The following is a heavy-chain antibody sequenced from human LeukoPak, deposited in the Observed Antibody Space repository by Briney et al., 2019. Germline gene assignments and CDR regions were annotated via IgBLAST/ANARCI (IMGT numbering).Heavy chain of an antibody. V-gene: IGHV3-30*18. J-gene: IGHJ3*02. CDR2: ISYDGSNK. CDR1: GFIFSNYA. CDR3: AKGGLIVVVVAATDDAFDI. Sequence: GGSLRLSCEASGFIFSNYAMTWVRQAPGKGLEWVAVISYDGSNKYYADSVKGRFTISRDNSKNTLYLQMNSLRAEDTAVYYCAKGGLIVVVVAATDDAFDIWGQGTMVTVSS. D-gene: IGHD2-15*01.